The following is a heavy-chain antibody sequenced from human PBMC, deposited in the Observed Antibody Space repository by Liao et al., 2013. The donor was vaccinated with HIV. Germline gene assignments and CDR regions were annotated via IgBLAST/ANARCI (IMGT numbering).Heavy chain of an antibody. V-gene: IGHV4-30-4*01. J-gene: IGHJ3*01. CDR1: GDSISSADYY. Sequence: QVQLQESGPGLVTPSQTLSLTCTVSGDSISSADYYWSWIRQSPGKGLEWIGYIYYSATGGTAYSPSLRSRVRISGDTSNNQFSLKLFSVTAADTAVYFCASSGYTYGDSAFDLWGHGTAVTV. CDR3: ASSGYTYGDSAFDL. D-gene: IGHD5-18*01. CDR2: IYYSATGGT.